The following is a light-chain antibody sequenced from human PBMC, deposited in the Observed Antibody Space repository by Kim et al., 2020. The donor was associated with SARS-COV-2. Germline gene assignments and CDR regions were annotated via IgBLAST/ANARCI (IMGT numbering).Light chain of an antibody. V-gene: IGLV3-1*01. J-gene: IGLJ2*01. CDR1: KLGDKY. Sequence: SYELTQPPSVSVSPGQTASITCSGDKLGDKYACWYQQKPGQSPVLVIYQDSKRPSGIPERFSGSNSGNTATRTISGTQAMDEADYYCQAWDSEVVFGGGT. CDR2: QDS. CDR3: QAWDSEVV.